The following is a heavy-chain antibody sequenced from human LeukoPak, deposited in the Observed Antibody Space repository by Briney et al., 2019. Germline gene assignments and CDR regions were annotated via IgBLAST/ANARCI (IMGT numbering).Heavy chain of an antibody. Sequence: ASVKVSCKASGYTFTNYGINWVRQATGQGLEWMGWMNPNSGNTGYAQKFQGRVTMTRNTSISTAYMELSSLRSEDTAVYYCARGHPLTEPFDPWGQGTLVTVSS. CDR1: GYTFTNYG. CDR2: MNPNSGNT. D-gene: IGHD1-14*01. CDR3: ARGHPLTEPFDP. V-gene: IGHV1-8*02. J-gene: IGHJ5*02.